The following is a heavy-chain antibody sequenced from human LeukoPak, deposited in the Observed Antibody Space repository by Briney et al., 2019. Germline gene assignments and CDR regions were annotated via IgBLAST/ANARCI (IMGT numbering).Heavy chain of an antibody. CDR2: IYGSGGST. Sequence: PGGSLRLSCAASGFTFSSYAMSWVRQAAGKGLEWVSAIYGSGGSTYYADSVKGRFTISRDNSKNTLYLQMNSLRADDTAVYYCAKDIEPISSSWDASDVWGQGTMVTVPS. D-gene: IGHD6-13*01. CDR1: GFTFSSYA. CDR3: AKDIEPISSSWDASDV. J-gene: IGHJ3*01. V-gene: IGHV3-23*01.